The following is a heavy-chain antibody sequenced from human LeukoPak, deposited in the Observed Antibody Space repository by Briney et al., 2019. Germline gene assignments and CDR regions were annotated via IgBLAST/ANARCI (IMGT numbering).Heavy chain of an antibody. Sequence: SETLSLTCAVHGGSFSGYYWSWIRQPPGKRLEWIGEINHSGSNNYTPSLKSRVTISVDTSKNQFSLKLSSVTAADTAVYYCASPPASRYSGYGYWGQGTLVTVSS. V-gene: IGHV4-34*01. J-gene: IGHJ4*02. CDR1: GGSFSGYY. CDR2: INHSGSN. CDR3: ASPPASRYSGYGY. D-gene: IGHD5-12*01.